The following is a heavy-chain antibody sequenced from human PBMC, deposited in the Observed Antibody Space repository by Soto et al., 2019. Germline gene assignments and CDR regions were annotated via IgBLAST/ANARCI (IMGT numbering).Heavy chain of an antibody. CDR2: IIPIFGTA. D-gene: IGHD1-26*01. CDR3: ASTRYSGNRGWWFEP. J-gene: IGHJ5*02. CDR1: GGTFSSYA. V-gene: IGHV1-69*06. Sequence: QVQLVQSGAEVKNPGSTVKVSCKASGGTFSSYAISWVRQAPGQGLEWMGGIIPIFGTANYAQKFQGRVTITADKSTSTAYMELSSLRSEDTAVYYCASTRYSGNRGWWFEPWGQGTLVTVSS.